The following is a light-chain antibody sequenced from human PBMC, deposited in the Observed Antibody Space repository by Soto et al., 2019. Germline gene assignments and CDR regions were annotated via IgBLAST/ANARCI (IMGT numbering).Light chain of an antibody. V-gene: IGKV3-15*01. CDR3: QQYNNWT. CDR2: GAS. CDR1: QSVSSSN. J-gene: IGKJ1*01. Sequence: EIEMTQSPGTLSLSPGERATLSCRASQSVSSSNLAWYQQKPGQAPRLLIYGASTRATGIPARFSGSGSGTEFTLTISSLQSEDFAVYYCQQYNNWTFGQGTKVDI.